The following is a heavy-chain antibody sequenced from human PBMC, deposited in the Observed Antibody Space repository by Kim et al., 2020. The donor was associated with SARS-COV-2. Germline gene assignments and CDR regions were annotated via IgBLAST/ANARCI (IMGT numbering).Heavy chain of an antibody. Sequence: GESLKISCKGSGYSFTNYWIGWVRQMPGKGLEWMGIIYPGDSDTRYSPSFQGQVTISADKSISTAYLQWSSLKASDTAMYYCARSLGQGGYGYCYGMDVWGQGTTVTVSS. D-gene: IGHD6-25*01. CDR1: GYSFTNYW. CDR2: IYPGDSDT. CDR3: ARSLGQGGYGYCYGMDV. J-gene: IGHJ6*02. V-gene: IGHV5-51*01.